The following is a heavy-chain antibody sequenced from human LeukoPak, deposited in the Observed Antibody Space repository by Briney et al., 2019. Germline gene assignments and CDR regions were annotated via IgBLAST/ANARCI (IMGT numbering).Heavy chain of an antibody. D-gene: IGHD6-25*01. Sequence: PGESLKISCKGSGYTFTSYWISWVRQMPGKGLEWMGRIDPTDSYTNYSPSFEGHVTMSADRSISTAYLQWSSLKASDTALYYCARQAVHYYYGMDAWGQGTTVTVSS. J-gene: IGHJ6*02. CDR2: IDPTDSYT. CDR3: ARQAVHYYYGMDA. CDR1: GYTFTSYW. V-gene: IGHV5-10-1*01.